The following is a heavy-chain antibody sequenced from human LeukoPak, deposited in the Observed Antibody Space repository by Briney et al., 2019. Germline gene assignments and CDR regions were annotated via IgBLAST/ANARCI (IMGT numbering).Heavy chain of an antibody. D-gene: IGHD2-21*02. CDR2: ISAYNGNT. J-gene: IGHJ3*02. CDR3: SREFPFCGADCFSGVFDI. V-gene: IGHV1-18*04. Sequence: ASVKVSCKASGYTFTSYYMHWVRQAPGQGLEWMGWISAYNGNTNYAQKLQGRVTMTTDTPTTTAYMELRSLRSDDTAVYYCSREFPFCGADCFSGVFDIWGQGTMVTVS. CDR1: GYTFTSYY.